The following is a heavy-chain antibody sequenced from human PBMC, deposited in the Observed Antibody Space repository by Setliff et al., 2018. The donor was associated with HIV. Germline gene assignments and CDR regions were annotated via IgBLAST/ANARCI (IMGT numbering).Heavy chain of an antibody. J-gene: IGHJ4*02. D-gene: IGHD7-27*01. CDR1: GYTFKGYD. V-gene: IGHV1-3*01. Sequence: ASVKVSCKTSGYTFKGYDINWVRQAPGQRPEWMARINAGNGNREYSPKFQGRVTITADTSASTMYMELSSLRSEDTAVYYCARQLSNSLDYWGQGTLVTVSS. CDR2: INAGNGNR. CDR3: ARQLSNSLDY.